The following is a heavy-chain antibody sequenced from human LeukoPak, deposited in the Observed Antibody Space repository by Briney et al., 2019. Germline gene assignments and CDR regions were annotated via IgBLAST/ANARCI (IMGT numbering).Heavy chain of an antibody. CDR3: ASSGTVAGIYFDY. J-gene: IGHJ4*02. Sequence: PGGSLRLSCAASGFTFSSYAMHWVRQAPGKGLEYVSAISSNGGSTYYANSVKGRFTISRDNSKNTLYLQMGSLRAEDMAVYYCASSGTVAGIYFDYWGQGTLVTVSS. V-gene: IGHV3-64*01. CDR2: ISSNGGST. CDR1: GFTFSSYA. D-gene: IGHD6-19*01.